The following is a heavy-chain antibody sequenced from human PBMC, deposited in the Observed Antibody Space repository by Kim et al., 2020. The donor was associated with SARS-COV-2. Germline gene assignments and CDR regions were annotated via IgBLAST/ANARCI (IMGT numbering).Heavy chain of an antibody. Sequence: SVKVSCKASGGTFSSYAISWVRQAPGQGLEWMGGIIPIFGTANYAQKFQGRVTITADESTSTAYMELSSLRSEDTAVYYCAREGGYSGYDPATGAFDIWGQGTMVTVSS. CDR2: IIPIFGTA. J-gene: IGHJ3*02. CDR1: GGTFSSYA. D-gene: IGHD5-12*01. CDR3: AREGGYSGYDPATGAFDI. V-gene: IGHV1-69*13.